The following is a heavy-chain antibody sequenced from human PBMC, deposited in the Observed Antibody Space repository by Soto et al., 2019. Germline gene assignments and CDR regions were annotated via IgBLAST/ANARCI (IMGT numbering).Heavy chain of an antibody. V-gene: IGHV1-69*13. CDR2: IIPIFGTA. CDR3: ATSITFGGVIVRRGMDV. CDR1: GGTFSSYA. Sequence: GASVKVSCKASGGTFSSYAISWVRQAPGQGLEWMGGIIPIFGTANYAQKFQGRVTITADESTSTAYMELSSLRSEDTAVYYCATSITFGGVIVRRGMDVWGQGTTVTVSS. D-gene: IGHD3-16*02. J-gene: IGHJ6*02.